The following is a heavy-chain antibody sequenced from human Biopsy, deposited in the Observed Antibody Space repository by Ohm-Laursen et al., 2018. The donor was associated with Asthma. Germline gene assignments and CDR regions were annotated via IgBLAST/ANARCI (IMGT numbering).Heavy chain of an antibody. CDR3: ARCQVGYSSGWSLLLKKIYYSGMDV. V-gene: IGHV1-69*13. J-gene: IGHJ6*02. D-gene: IGHD6-19*01. Sequence: SVKVSCKAPGGTFSNFAISWVRQAPGQGLEWLGGIMTVFGTTNYAQKVQGRVTTTADESTSTAYMEVTSLRSEDTAIYYCARCQVGYSSGWSLLLKKIYYSGMDVWGQGTAVTVSS. CDR2: IMTVFGTT. CDR1: GGTFSNFA.